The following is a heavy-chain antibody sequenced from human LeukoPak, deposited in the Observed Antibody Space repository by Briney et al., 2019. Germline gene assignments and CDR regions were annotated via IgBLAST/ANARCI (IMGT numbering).Heavy chain of an antibody. CDR3: AKRPDSSGWSSWFDS. CDR1: GFTFSSYA. D-gene: IGHD6-19*01. CDR2: ISVSGGST. Sequence: SGGSRRLSCAASGFTFSSYAMSWVRQAPGKGRGWVSAISVSGGSTYYADSVKGRFTISRDNSKNTLYLQMNSLRAEDTAVYYCAKRPDSSGWSSWFDSWGQGTLVTVSP. J-gene: IGHJ5*01. V-gene: IGHV3-23*01.